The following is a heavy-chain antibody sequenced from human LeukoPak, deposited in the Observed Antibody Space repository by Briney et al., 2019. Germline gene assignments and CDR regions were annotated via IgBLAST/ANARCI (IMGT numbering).Heavy chain of an antibody. J-gene: IGHJ4*02. Sequence: GGSLRLSCAASGFTFSNAWMSWFRQAPGKGLEWVGRIKSKTDGGTTDYAAPVKGRFTISRDDSKNTLYLQMNSLKTEDTAVYYCTTEFGGGMVRGVIHYFDYWGQGTLVTVSS. CDR2: IKSKTDGGTT. CDR3: TTEFGGGMVRGVIHYFDY. CDR1: GFTFSNAW. D-gene: IGHD3-10*01. V-gene: IGHV3-15*01.